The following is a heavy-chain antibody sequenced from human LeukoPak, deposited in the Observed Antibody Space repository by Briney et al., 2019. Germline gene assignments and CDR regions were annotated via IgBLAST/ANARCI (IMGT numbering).Heavy chain of an antibody. CDR2: INHSGST. V-gene: IGHV4-34*01. CDR1: GGSFSGYY. J-gene: IGHJ4*02. CDR3: ARFCGGYCYSGLVDY. Sequence: SETLSLTCAVYGGSFSGYYWSWIRQPPGKGLEWIGEINHSGSTNYNPSLKSRVTISVDTSKNQFSLKLSSVTAADTAVYYCARFCGGYCYSGLVDYWGQGTLVTVSS. D-gene: IGHD2-21*02.